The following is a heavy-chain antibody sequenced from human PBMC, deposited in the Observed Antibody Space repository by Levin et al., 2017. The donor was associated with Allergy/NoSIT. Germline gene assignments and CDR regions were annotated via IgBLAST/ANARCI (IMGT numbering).Heavy chain of an antibody. CDR2: ISYDGSNK. J-gene: IGHJ6*02. Sequence: GESLKISCAASGFTFSSYAMHWVRQAPGKGLEWVAVISYDGSNKYYADSVKGRFTISRDNSKNTLYLQMNSLRAEDTAVYYCARGFTQVMGVLMDVWGQGTTVTVSS. D-gene: IGHD3-16*01. CDR3: ARGFTQVMGVLMDV. V-gene: IGHV3-30*04. CDR1: GFTFSSYA.